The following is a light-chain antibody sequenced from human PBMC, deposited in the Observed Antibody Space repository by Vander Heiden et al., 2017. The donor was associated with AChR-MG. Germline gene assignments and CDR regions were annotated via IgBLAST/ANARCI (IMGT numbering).Light chain of an antibody. CDR2: AAS. J-gene: IGKJ1*01. V-gene: IGKV1-39*01. Sequence: DIQMTQSPPSLSASVGARLTITCRASQSNEGYLNCYQQKSGKATKSLVNAASTMQNGVPTRFSGRGSGTDFTLIISSLQHEDYTTPPWTFGQGTKEDIK. CDR3: T. CDR1: QSNEGY.